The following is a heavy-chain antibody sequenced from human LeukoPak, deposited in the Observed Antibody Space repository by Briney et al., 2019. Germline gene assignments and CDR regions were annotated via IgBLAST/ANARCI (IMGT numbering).Heavy chain of an antibody. J-gene: IGHJ5*02. CDR1: GYSFTSYW. Sequence: GESLKISCKGSGYSFTSYWIGWVRQMPGKGLEWMGIIYPGDSDTRYSPSFQGQVTISADKSISPAYLQWSSLKASDTAMYYCARHLYSSSGNGDNWFDPWGQGTLVTVSS. CDR3: ARHLYSSSGNGDNWFDP. V-gene: IGHV5-51*01. D-gene: IGHD6-13*01. CDR2: IYPGDSDT.